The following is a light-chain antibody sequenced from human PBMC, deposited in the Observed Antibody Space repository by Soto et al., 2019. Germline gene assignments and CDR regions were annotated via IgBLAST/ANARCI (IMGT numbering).Light chain of an antibody. CDR1: SSDFGSYNL. Sequence: QSALTQPASVSGSPGQSITISCTGTSSDFGSYNLVSWYQQHPGKAPKLMIYEVSKRPSGVSNRFSGSKSGNTASLTISGLQAEDEADYYCCASAGISTPYVFGTGTKVTVL. CDR2: EVS. V-gene: IGLV2-23*02. J-gene: IGLJ1*01. CDR3: CASAGISTPYV.